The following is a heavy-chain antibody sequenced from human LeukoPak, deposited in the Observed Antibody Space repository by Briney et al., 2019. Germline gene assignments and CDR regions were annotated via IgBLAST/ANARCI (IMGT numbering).Heavy chain of an antibody. CDR1: GYSFTRYW. V-gene: IGHV5-51*01. D-gene: IGHD1-26*01. Sequence: GESLKISCKGSGYSFTRYWIGWVRQMPGKGLEWMGIIYPGDSDTRYSPSFQGQVTISADKSISTAYLQWNSLKASDTVIYYCARSGTYYGFSDYWGQGTLVTVSS. J-gene: IGHJ4*02. CDR3: ARSGTYYGFSDY. CDR2: IYPGDSDT.